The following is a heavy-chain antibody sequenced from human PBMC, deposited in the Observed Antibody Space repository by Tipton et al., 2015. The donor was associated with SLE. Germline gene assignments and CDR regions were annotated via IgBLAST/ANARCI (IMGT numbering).Heavy chain of an antibody. Sequence: QLVQSGAEAKKPGESLKISCKGSGYSFTSYWIGWVRQMPGKGLEWMGIIYPGDSDIRYSPSFQGQVTISAEKSTSTAYLQWSSVKASDAAMYYWASQGPEQQLVQYYFDYWGQGTLVTVSS. CDR3: ASQGPEQQLVQYYFDY. V-gene: IGHV5-51*03. CDR2: IYPGDSDI. CDR1: GYSFTSYW. J-gene: IGHJ4*02. D-gene: IGHD6-13*01.